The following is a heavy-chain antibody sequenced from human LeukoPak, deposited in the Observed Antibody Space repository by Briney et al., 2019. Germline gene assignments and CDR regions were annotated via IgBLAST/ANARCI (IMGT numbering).Heavy chain of an antibody. CDR1: GFTFSSYG. J-gene: IGHJ3*02. CDR3: AREEDYFDSSGYYLSAFDI. CDR2: ISSSGSTI. Sequence: GGSLRLSCAASGFTFSSYGMHWVRQAPGKGLEWVSYISSSGSTIYYADSVKGRFTISRDNAKNSLYLQMNSLRAEDTAVYYCAREEDYFDSSGYYLSAFDIWGQGTMVTVSS. D-gene: IGHD3-22*01. V-gene: IGHV3-48*04.